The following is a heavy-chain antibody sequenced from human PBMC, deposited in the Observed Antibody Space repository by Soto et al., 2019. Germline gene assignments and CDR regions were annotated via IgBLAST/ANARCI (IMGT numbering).Heavy chain of an antibody. CDR2: IYHSGST. V-gene: IGHV4-38-2*01. D-gene: IGHD3-10*01. CDR1: GYSISIGYY. J-gene: IGHJ6*02. CDR3: ARVDYYGSGSLDYYYYGMDV. Sequence: PSETLSLTCAVSGYSISIGYYCGCIRQPPGKGLEWIGSIYHSGSTYYNPSLKSRVTISVDTSKNQFSLKLSSVTAADTAVYYCARVDYYGSGSLDYYYYGMDVWGQGTTVTVSS.